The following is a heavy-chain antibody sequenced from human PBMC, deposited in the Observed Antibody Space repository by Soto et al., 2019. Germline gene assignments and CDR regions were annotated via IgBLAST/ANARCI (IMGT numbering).Heavy chain of an antibody. J-gene: IGHJ4*02. CDR3: ASLGADQHINSIDY. Sequence: ASVKVSCKASGGPFSSYSISCVRHAPGQGLEWMGGIIPIFGTANYAQKFQGRVTITADESTSTAYMELSSLRSEDTAVYYCASLGADQHINSIDYWGQGTMVTVSS. CDR2: IIPIFGTA. CDR1: GGPFSSYS. V-gene: IGHV1-69*13. D-gene: IGHD3-22*01.